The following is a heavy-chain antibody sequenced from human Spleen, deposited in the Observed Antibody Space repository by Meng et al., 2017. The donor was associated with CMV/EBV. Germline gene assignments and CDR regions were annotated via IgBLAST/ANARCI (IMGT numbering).Heavy chain of an antibody. J-gene: IGHJ4*02. Sequence: GESLKISCAASGFTFSDYYMSWIRQAPGKGLEWVSFISSSGNSISYADSVKGRFTISRDNARNSLYLQMNSLRAEDTAVYYCARRRDYFDSWGQGTLVTVSS. CDR2: ISSSGNSI. V-gene: IGHV3-11*04. CDR1: GFTFSDYY. CDR3: ARRRDYFDS.